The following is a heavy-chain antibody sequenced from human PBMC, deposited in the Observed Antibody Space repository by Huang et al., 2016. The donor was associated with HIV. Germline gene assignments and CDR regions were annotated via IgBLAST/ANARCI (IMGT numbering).Heavy chain of an antibody. J-gene: IGHJ4*02. V-gene: IGHV1-18*01. CDR1: GYTFSSYG. CDR2: INT. CDR3: ARGGGSSSWFDY. D-gene: IGHD6-13*01. Sequence: QVQLVQSGAEVKKPGASVKVSCKASGYTFSSYGISWVRQAPGQGLEWMGSINTNDAQKLQGRVTMTTDTSTSTAYMELRSLRSDDTAVYYCARGGGSSSWFDYWGQGALGTVSS.